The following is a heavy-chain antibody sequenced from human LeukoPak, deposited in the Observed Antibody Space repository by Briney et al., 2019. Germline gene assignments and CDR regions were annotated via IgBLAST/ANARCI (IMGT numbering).Heavy chain of an antibody. Sequence: ASVKVSCKASGYSFSSYGMSWVRQAPGQGLEWMGWISTYNDNTQYAQRLQGRITMTTDASTSTAYMELRSLRPDDTAAYYCARGYNAYDLGFDYWGQGTLVTVSS. J-gene: IGHJ4*02. CDR1: GYSFSSYG. CDR3: ARGYNAYDLGFDY. V-gene: IGHV1-18*01. D-gene: IGHD5-12*01. CDR2: ISTYNDNT.